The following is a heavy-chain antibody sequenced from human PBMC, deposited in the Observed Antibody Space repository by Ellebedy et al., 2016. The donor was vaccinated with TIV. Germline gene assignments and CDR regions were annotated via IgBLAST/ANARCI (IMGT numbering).Heavy chain of an antibody. J-gene: IGHJ4*02. V-gene: IGHV3-33*08. CDR1: GFTFSSYA. CDR2: IWFDGNKA. Sequence: PGGSLRLSCAASGFTFSSYAMSWVRQAPGKGLEWVSFIWFDGNKAYYADSVKGRFTISRDNSHNTAYLQMNSLRAEDTAVYYCARGRGSGSYGDLFDFWGQGTLVTVSS. D-gene: IGHD1-26*01. CDR3: ARGRGSGSYGDLFDF.